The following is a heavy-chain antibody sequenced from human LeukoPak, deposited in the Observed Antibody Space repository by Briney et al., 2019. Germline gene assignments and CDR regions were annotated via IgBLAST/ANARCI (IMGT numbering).Heavy chain of an antibody. CDR1: VGSTSSNS. D-gene: IGHD3-10*01. CDR2: IYYSGST. CDR3: ARDPGSGRLKSPYYFDY. V-gene: IGHV4-59*01. Sequence: PSETLSLTCTVSVGSTSSNSWSWIRHPPGKGLDWIGYIYYSGSTNYNPSLKSRATISVDTSKNQFSLKLSSVTAADTAVYYCARDPGSGRLKSPYYFDYWGQGTLVTVSS. J-gene: IGHJ4*02.